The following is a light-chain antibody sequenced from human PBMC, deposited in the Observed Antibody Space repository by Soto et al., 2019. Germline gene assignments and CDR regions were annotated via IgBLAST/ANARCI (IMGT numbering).Light chain of an antibody. Sequence: IVLPQSPGPLCLSSGARATLSCRVSPSVSGSNLAWYQQKNGQAPRLLIYAASSLQSGVPSRFSGSGYGTDFNLTISSLQTEDFATYYCQQSYSTAITFGQGTRLEIK. CDR2: AAS. CDR3: QQSYSTAIT. V-gene: IGKV3-20*01. J-gene: IGKJ5*01. CDR1: PSVSGSN.